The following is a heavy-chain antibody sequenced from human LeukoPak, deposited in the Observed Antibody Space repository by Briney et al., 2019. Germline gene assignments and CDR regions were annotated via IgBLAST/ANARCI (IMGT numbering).Heavy chain of an antibody. CDR1: GYTFTSYG. CDR2: ISAYNGNT. Sequence: ASVKVSCKASGYTFTSYGISWVRQAPGQGLEWMGWISAYNGNTNYAQKLQGRATMTRDTSISTAYMELSRLRSDDTAVYYCARVDRESTTNPDYWGQGTLVTVSS. D-gene: IGHD1-7*01. J-gene: IGHJ4*02. CDR3: ARVDRESTTNPDY. V-gene: IGHV1-18*01.